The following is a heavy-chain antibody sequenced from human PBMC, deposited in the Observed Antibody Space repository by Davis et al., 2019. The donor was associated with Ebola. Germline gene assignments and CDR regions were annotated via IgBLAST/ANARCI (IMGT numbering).Heavy chain of an antibody. Sequence: SETLSLTCTVSGCSISSYYWSWIRQPPGKGLEWIGYTYYSGSTNYNPSLKSRVTISVDTSKNQFSLKLSSVTAADTAVYYCARARSWGAWFDPWGQGTLVTVSS. D-gene: IGHD6-13*01. CDR3: ARARSWGAWFDP. CDR1: GCSISSYY. CDR2: TYYSGST. J-gene: IGHJ5*02. V-gene: IGHV4-59*12.